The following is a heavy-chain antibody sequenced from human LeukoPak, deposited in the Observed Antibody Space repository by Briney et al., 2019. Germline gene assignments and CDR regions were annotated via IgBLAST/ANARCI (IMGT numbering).Heavy chain of an antibody. Sequence: GESLKISCKGSGYNFGTDWIGWVRQMPGKGLEWMGIIYPGDSDTKYSPSFQGQVTISADKSISTVYLQWSSLQASDTAMYHCVRPGYNDWGQGTLVTVSS. CDR3: VRPGYND. CDR2: IYPGDSDT. D-gene: IGHD5-24*01. J-gene: IGHJ4*02. V-gene: IGHV5-51*01. CDR1: GYNFGTDW.